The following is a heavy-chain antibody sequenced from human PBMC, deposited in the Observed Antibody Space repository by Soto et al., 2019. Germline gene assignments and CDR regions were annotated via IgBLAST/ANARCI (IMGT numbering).Heavy chain of an antibody. V-gene: IGHV3-33*01. CDR1: GFTFSNYG. CDR3: ARDDEYSGNGMDV. D-gene: IGHD3-10*01. Sequence: QVQLVESGGGVVQPGRSLRLSCAASGFTFSNYGMHWVRQAPGKVLEWVAVILNDGSNRYHADSVKDRFTISRDNSKNMLYLQMKSLRAEDTAVYYCARDDEYSGNGMDVWGQGTTVTVS. CDR2: ILNDGSNR. J-gene: IGHJ6*02.